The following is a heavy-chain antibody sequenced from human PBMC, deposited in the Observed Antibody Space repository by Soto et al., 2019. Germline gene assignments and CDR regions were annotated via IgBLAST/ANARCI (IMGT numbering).Heavy chain of an antibody. V-gene: IGHV3-33*01. CDR1: GFTFSSYG. J-gene: IGHJ4*02. CDR2: IWYDGSNK. CDR3: ARDYCGGDCYFLDY. D-gene: IGHD2-21*01. Sequence: GGSLRLSCAASGFTFSSYGMHWVRQAPGKGLEWVAVIWYDGSNKYYADSVKGRFTISRDNSKNTLYLQMNSLRAEDTAVYYCARDYCGGDCYFLDYWGQGTLVTVSS.